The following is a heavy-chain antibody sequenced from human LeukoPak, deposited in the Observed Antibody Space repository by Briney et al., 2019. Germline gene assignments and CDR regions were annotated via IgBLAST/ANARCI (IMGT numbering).Heavy chain of an antibody. J-gene: IGHJ4*02. CDR3: VRAPVTSCSGVLCYPFDY. D-gene: IGHD2-15*01. V-gene: IGHV3-23*01. CDR1: GFTLNNYA. CDR2: TSSSDAGT. Sequence: GGSLRLSCAASGFTLNNYAMSWVRQAPGKGLGWVSATSSSDAGTYHADSVRGRFTISRDNSKNTLYLQMNSLRAEDAAVYYCVRAPVTSCSGVLCYPFDYWGQGTLVTVSS.